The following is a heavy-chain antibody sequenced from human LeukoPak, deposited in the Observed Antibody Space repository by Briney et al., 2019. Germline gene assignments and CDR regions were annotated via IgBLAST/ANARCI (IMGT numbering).Heavy chain of an antibody. CDR2: IIPIFGTT. V-gene: IGHV1-69*13. Sequence: TSVKVSCKASGGTLSRYAISWVRQAPGQGPEWMGGIIPIFGTTNYAQKFQGRVTITADESTSTAYMELSSLRSEDTAVYYCARIVGIASRGYFDYWGQGTLVTVSS. CDR1: GGTLSRYA. J-gene: IGHJ4*02. D-gene: IGHD3-10*01. CDR3: ARIVGIASRGYFDY.